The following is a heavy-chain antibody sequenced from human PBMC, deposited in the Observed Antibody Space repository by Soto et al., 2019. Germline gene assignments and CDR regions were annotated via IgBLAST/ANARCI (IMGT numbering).Heavy chain of an antibody. J-gene: IGHJ4*02. CDR3: ARGSVSGSSGWYAHY. V-gene: IGHV1-69*13. CDR1: GGTFSSYA. Sequence: GASVKVSCKASGGTFSSYAISWVRQAPGQGLEWMGGIIPIFGTANYAQKFQGRVTITADESTSTAYMELSSLRSEDTAVYYCARGSVSGSSGWYAHYWGQGTLVTVSS. CDR2: IIPIFGTA. D-gene: IGHD6-19*01.